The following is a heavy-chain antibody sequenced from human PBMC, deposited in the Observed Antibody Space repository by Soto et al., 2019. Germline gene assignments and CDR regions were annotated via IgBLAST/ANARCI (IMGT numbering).Heavy chain of an antibody. CDR1: GDPSSYSA. J-gene: IGHJ2*01. D-gene: IGHD3-22*01. CDR3: ATKLGFTWLTYFDL. V-gene: IGHV1-69*01. Sequence: QVRVVQSGAEVRKPGSSVKVSCTASGDPSSYSAIGWLRQAPGQGLEWMGGINPNFGSAIYAQKFQGRTTITAHYMELNDLRSEDTAIYFCATKLGFTWLTYFDLWGRGTLVTVSS. CDR2: INPNFGSA.